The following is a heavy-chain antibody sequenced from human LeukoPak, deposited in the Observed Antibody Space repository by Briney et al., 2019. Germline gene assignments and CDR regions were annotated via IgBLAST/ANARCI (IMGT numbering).Heavy chain of an antibody. D-gene: IGHD3-10*01. J-gene: IGHJ4*02. CDR2: INTDGMNT. Sequence: GGSLRLSCAASGFPLSSYWMHCVRQAPGRGLVWVSRINTDGMNTSCADSVKGRLTISRDNAKNSLYLQMNSLRAEDTAVYYCARGPVLYYFDYWGQGTLVTVSS. CDR3: ARGPVLYYFDY. V-gene: IGHV3-74*01. CDR1: GFPLSSYW.